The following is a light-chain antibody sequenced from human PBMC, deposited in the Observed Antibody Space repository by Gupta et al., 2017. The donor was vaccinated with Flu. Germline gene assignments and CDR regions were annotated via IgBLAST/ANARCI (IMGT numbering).Light chain of an antibody. J-gene: IGLJ3*02. Sequence: QSTLTQPASVSGSPGQSITISCTGTSSDVGGYSYVSWYQQHPGKAPKLMIYEVTERPSGISNRFSGSKSGNTASLTISGLQAEDEADYFCASDTTTSTWVFGGGTKLTVL. V-gene: IGLV2-14*01. CDR2: EVT. CDR3: ASDTTTSTWV. CDR1: SSDVGGYSY.